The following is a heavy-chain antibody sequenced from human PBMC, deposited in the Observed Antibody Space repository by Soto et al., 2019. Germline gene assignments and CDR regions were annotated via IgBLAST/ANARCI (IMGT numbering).Heavy chain of an antibody. Sequence: QVQLVESGGGVVQPGRSLRLSCAASRFTFNSFTMNWVRQAPGKGLEWVAVISHDGSHKYTADSVKGRFTISRDDPKNTLYLQMNSLRVEDTAIYYCATWEERYFQDWGQGTLVTVSS. J-gene: IGHJ1*01. CDR3: ATWEERYFQD. D-gene: IGHD1-26*01. CDR2: ISHDGSHK. CDR1: RFTFNSFT. V-gene: IGHV3-30*04.